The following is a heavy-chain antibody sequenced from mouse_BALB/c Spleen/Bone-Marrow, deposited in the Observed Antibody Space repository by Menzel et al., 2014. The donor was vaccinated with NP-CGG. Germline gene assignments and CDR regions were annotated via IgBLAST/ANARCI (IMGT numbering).Heavy chain of an antibody. V-gene: IGHV1-84*02. CDR2: IYPGGGNT. J-gene: IGHJ1*01. CDR3: ARPPYYYGSSYYWYFDV. Sequence: LQESGPGLVKPGASVKISCKASGYTFTDYYINWVKQKPGQGLEWIGWIYPGGGNTKYNEKFKGKATLTVDTSSSTAYMQLSSLTSEDTAVYFCARPPYYYGSSYYWYFDVWGAGTTVTVSS. CDR1: GYTFTDYY. D-gene: IGHD1-1*01.